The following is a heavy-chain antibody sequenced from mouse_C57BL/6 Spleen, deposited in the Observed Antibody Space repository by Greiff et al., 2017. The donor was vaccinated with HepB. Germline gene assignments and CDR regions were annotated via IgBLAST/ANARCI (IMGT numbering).Heavy chain of an antibody. J-gene: IGHJ3*01. CDR2: ISDGGSYT. CDR3: ATDYERSAWFAY. CDR1: GFTFSSYA. Sequence: EVQLVESGGGLVKPGGSLKLSCAASGFTFSSYAMSWVRQTPEKRLEWVATISDGGSYTYYPDNVKGRFTISRDNAKNNLYLQMSHLKSEDTAMYYCATDYERSAWFAYWGQGTLVTVSA. V-gene: IGHV5-4*01. D-gene: IGHD2-4*01.